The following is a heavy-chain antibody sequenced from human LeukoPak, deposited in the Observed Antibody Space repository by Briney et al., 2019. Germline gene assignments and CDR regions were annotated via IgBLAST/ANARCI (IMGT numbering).Heavy chain of an antibody. CDR2: IIPILGIA. Sequence: GSSVKVSCKASGGTFSSYAISWVRQAPGQGLEWMGRIIPILGIANYAQKFQGRVTITADKSTSTAYMELSSLRSEDTAVYYCAREVAAAGGGIYYYYYGMDVWGQGTTVTVSS. D-gene: IGHD6-13*01. CDR3: AREVAAAGGGIYYYYYGMDV. V-gene: IGHV1-69*04. J-gene: IGHJ6*02. CDR1: GGTFSSYA.